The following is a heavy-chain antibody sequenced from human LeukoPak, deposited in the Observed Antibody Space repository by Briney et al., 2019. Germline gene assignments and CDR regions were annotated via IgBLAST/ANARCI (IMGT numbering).Heavy chain of an antibody. Sequence: ASVKVSCKAPVYTFSGYYMNWVRQAPGQGLEWMGWINPNSGGTKYAQNFQGRVTMTRDTSTSTAYMELSSLRSDDTGVYYCARVAYLVGASPFEYWGQGTLVTVSS. CDR1: VYTFSGYY. CDR2: INPNSGGT. J-gene: IGHJ4*02. CDR3: ARVAYLVGASPFEY. D-gene: IGHD1-26*01. V-gene: IGHV1-2*02.